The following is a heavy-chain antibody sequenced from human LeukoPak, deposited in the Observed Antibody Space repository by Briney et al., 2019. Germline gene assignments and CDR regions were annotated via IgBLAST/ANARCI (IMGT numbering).Heavy chain of an antibody. D-gene: IGHD2-21*02. CDR3: ARGPVTQDY. CDR2: INHSGST. Sequence: SETLSLTCAVYGGSFSGYYWSWIRQPPGKGLEWIGEINHSGSTNYNPSLKSRVTISVDTSKNQFSLKLSSVTAADAAVYYCARGPVTQDYWGLGTLVTVSS. CDR1: GGSFSGYY. J-gene: IGHJ4*02. V-gene: IGHV4-34*01.